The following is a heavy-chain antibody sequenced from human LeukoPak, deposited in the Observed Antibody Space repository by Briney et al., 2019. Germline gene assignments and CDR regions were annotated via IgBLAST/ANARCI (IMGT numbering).Heavy chain of an antibody. D-gene: IGHD3-22*01. CDR2: IYYSGST. CDR1: GGSISSGGYY. V-gene: IGHV4-31*03. Sequence: SETLSLTCTVSGGSISSGGYYWSWIRQHPGKGLEWIGYIYYSGSTYYNPSLKSRVTISVDTSKNQFSLKLSSVTAADTAVYYCARGNIDQGVWYYDSSGYYLDYWGQGTLVTVSS. CDR3: ARGNIDQGVWYYDSSGYYLDY. J-gene: IGHJ4*02.